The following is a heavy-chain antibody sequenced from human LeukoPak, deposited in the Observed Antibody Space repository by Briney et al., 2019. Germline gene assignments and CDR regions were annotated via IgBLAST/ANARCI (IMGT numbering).Heavy chain of an antibody. D-gene: IGHD1-1*01. CDR2: INHRGDT. V-gene: IGHV4-34*01. J-gene: IGHJ4*03. CDR1: GFTVSSNY. CDR3: ARGPTISETGYFDY. Sequence: PGGSLRLSCAASGFTVSSNYMSWVRQSPGKGLEWIAEINHRGDTNYNPSVKSRVSISVDTSKNQFSLKVTSLTAADTAVYYCARGPTISETGYFDYWGQGTLVTVSS.